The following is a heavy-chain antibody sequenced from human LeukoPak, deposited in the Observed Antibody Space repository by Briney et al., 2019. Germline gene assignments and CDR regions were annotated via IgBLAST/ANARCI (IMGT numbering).Heavy chain of an antibody. CDR1: GYTFTGYY. CDR2: INPNSGGT. Sequence: ASVKVSCKASGYTFTGYYMHWVRQAPGQGLEWMGRINPNSGGTNYAQKFQGRVTMTRDTSISTAYMELSRLRSDDTAVYYCARVLAVTTYYYDSSGYSPFDYWGQGTLVTVSS. J-gene: IGHJ4*02. V-gene: IGHV1-2*06. CDR3: ARVLAVTTYYYDSSGYSPFDY. D-gene: IGHD3-22*01.